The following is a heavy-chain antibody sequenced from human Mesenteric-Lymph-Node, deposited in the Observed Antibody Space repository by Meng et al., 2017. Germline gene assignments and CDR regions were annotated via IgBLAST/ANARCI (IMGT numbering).Heavy chain of an antibody. Sequence: ASVKVSCKASGYTFTSYGISWVRQAPGQGREWMGWISGYNGNTNYAQNLQGRVTMTTDTSTNTAYMELRSLRSDDTAVYYCARDYRDGYNYRDYWGQGTLVTVSS. CDR1: GYTFTSYG. J-gene: IGHJ4*02. V-gene: IGHV1-18*01. D-gene: IGHD5-24*01. CDR2: ISGYNGNT. CDR3: ARDYRDGYNYRDY.